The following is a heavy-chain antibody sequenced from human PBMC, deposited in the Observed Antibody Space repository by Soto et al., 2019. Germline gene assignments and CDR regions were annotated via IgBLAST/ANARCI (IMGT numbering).Heavy chain of an antibody. Sequence: GESLKISCAASGFTFDDYGMSWVRQAPGKGLEWVSGINWNGGSTGYADSVKGRFTISRDNAKNSLYLQMNSLRAEDTALYYCARNNGFGELRTYYYGMDVWGQGTTVTVSS. J-gene: IGHJ6*02. CDR1: GFTFDDYG. CDR2: INWNGGST. V-gene: IGHV3-20*04. CDR3: ARNNGFGELRTYYYGMDV. D-gene: IGHD3-10*01.